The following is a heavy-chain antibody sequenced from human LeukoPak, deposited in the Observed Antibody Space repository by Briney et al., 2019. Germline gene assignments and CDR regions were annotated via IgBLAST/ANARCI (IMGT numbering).Heavy chain of an antibody. V-gene: IGHV1-46*01. Sequence: ASVEVSCKASGYTFTSYYMHWVRQAPGQGLEWMGIINPSGGSTSYAQKFQGRVTITRDTSASTAYMELSSLRSEDTAVYYCARGGPAANDYWGQGTLVTVSS. CDR3: ARGGPAANDY. CDR1: GYTFTSYY. CDR2: INPSGGST. D-gene: IGHD2-2*01. J-gene: IGHJ4*02.